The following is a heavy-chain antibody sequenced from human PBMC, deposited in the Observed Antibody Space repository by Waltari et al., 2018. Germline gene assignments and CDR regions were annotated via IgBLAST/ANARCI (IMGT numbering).Heavy chain of an antibody. CDR3: ARPFYTNSWIFDL. CDR1: GESFSGYY. J-gene: IGHJ4*02. V-gene: IGHV4-34*01. Sequence: QVQLQQWGAGLLTPSETLSLTCAVYGESFSGYYWTWIRQPPGKGLEWIGQINHSGSTNNNPSLESRVTISVDTSKKQVSLKLSSVTAADTAVYYCARPFYTNSWIFDLWGQGSLVTVSS. D-gene: IGHD2-2*02. CDR2: INHSGST.